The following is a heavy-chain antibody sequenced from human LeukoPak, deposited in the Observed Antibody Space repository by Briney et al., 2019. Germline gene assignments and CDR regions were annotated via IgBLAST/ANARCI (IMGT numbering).Heavy chain of an antibody. CDR3: VRDRCSGGSCRLFDY. CDR2: MWSDGDNR. J-gene: IGHJ4*02. Sequence: GRSLRLSCAASGFTFGTYAMHWVRQAPGKGLEWVAVMWSDGDNRYYADSVKGRFTISRDNSKNTLYLEINSLRAEDTAVYYCVRDRCSGGSCRLFDYWGQGALVTVS. CDR1: GFTFGTYA. V-gene: IGHV3-33*01. D-gene: IGHD2-15*01.